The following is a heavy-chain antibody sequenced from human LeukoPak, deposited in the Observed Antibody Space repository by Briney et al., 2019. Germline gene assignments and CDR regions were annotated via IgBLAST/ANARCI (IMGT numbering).Heavy chain of an antibody. J-gene: IGHJ4*02. Sequence: GGSLRPSCAASGFTFSNEWMCWVRQAPGKGLEWVANINQDESKKYYADSVKGRFTISRVNAKNSLYLQMSSLTAEDTAIYYCARDHAYRADYWGQGTLVTVSS. V-gene: IGHV3-7*01. CDR3: ARDHAYRADY. D-gene: IGHD2-2*01. CDR1: GFTFSNEW. CDR2: INQDESKK.